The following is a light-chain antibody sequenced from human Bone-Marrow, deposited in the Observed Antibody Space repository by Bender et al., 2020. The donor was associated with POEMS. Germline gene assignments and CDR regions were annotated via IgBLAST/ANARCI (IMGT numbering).Light chain of an antibody. CDR2: KDT. J-gene: IGLJ3*02. Sequence: SSELTQPPSVSVSPGQTARLTCSGDVLPKQYTHWYQHKPGQAPVVVIYKDTEMPSGIPARFSDSSSGTTVSLTISGVQAEDEADYYCPSIGSSGTLVFGGGTKLTVI. V-gene: IGLV3-25*03. CDR3: PSIGSSGTLV. CDR1: VLPKQY.